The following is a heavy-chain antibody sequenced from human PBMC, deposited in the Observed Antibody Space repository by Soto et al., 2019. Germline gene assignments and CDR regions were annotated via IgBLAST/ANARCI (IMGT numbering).Heavy chain of an antibody. CDR1: GFTFSSYG. J-gene: IGHJ6*02. Sequence: QVQLVESGGGVVQPGRSLRLSCAASGFTFSSYGMHWVRQAPGKGLEWVAVIWYDGSNKYYADSVKGRFTISRDNSKNPLYLQMNSLRAEDTAVYYCARDRTGTTLGMDVWGQGTTVTVSS. V-gene: IGHV3-33*01. D-gene: IGHD1-7*01. CDR3: ARDRTGTTLGMDV. CDR2: IWYDGSNK.